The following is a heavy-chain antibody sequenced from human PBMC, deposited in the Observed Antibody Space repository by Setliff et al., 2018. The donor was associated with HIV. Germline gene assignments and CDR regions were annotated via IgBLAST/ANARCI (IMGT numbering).Heavy chain of an antibody. Sequence: ASVKVSCKASGYTFTEYYIHWVRQAPGQGLEWMGWIYPNTGGTNYAQKFQGRVTMTRDTSISTAYMELSSLRSEDTAVYYCARDRASGSYFFGAFDIWGQGTMVTV. V-gene: IGHV1-2*02. CDR2: IYPNTGGT. D-gene: IGHD1-26*01. J-gene: IGHJ3*02. CDR1: GYTFTEYY. CDR3: ARDRASGSYFFGAFDI.